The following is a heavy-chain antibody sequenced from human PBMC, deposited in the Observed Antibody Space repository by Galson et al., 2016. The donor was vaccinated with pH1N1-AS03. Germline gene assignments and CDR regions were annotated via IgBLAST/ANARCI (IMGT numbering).Heavy chain of an antibody. Sequence: SVKVSCKASGSTFKDYYVHWVRQAPGQGLEYMGWINPNSGGTNYPRKYQGRVTMTRDTSITTAYLELSGLRSDDTAVYSCATYRHFYGGSGPTTPYGLDVWGQGTTVTVSS. D-gene: IGHD3-22*01. J-gene: IGHJ6*02. CDR1: GSTFKDYY. CDR3: ATYRHFYGGSGPTTPYGLDV. CDR2: INPNSGGT. V-gene: IGHV1-2*02.